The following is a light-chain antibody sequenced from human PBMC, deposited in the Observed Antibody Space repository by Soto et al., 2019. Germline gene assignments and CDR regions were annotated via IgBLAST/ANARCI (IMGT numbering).Light chain of an antibody. V-gene: IGLV2-14*01. CDR3: SSYGSTSTRYV. J-gene: IGLJ1*01. CDR1: SSDVGGYNY. Sequence: QSALTQPASVSGSPGQSITIYCTGTSSDVGGYNYVSWHQQHPGKAPKLMIYEVSNRPSGVSNRFSGSKSGNTASLTISGLQAEDEADYFCSSYGSTSTRYVFGTGTKLTVL. CDR2: EVS.